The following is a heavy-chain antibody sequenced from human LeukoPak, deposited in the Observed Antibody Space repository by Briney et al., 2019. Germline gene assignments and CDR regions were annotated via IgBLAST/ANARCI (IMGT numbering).Heavy chain of an antibody. CDR1: GGTFSSYA. V-gene: IGHV1-69*13. D-gene: IGHD3-10*01. J-gene: IGHJ5*02. CDR2: IIPIFGTA. CDR3: ASATYYYGSGSYYPRFDP. Sequence: GASVKVSCKASGGTFSSYAISWVRQAPGQALEWMGGIIPIFGTANYAQKFQGRVTITADESTSTAYMELSSLRSEDTAVYYCASATYYYGSGSYYPRFDPWGQGTLVTVSS.